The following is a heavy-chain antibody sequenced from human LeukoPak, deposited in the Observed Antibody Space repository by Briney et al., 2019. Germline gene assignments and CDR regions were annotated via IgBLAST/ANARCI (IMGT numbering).Heavy chain of an antibody. D-gene: IGHD3-10*01. J-gene: IGHJ4*02. CDR3: ARGPSAGIIDY. CDR1: GFTFSSYA. V-gene: IGHV3-30-3*01. CDR2: ISYDGSNK. Sequence: GGSLRLSCAASGFTFSSYAMHWVRQAPGKGLEWVAVISYDGSNKYYADSVKGRFTISRDNSKNTLYLQMNSLRAEDTAVYYCARGPSAGIIDYWGQGTLVTVSS.